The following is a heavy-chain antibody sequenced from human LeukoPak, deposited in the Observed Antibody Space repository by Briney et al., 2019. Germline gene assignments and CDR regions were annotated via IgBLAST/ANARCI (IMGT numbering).Heavy chain of an antibody. CDR3: ARDEGWLQYDY. CDR1: GGSISSYY. J-gene: IGHJ4*02. CDR2: IYYSGST. Sequence: SETLSLTCTVSGGSISSYYWSWIRQPPGKGLEWIGYIYYSGSTNYNPSLKSRVTISVDTSKNQFSLKLSSVTAADTAVYYCARDEGWLQYDYWGQGTLVTVSS. D-gene: IGHD5-24*01. V-gene: IGHV4-59*01.